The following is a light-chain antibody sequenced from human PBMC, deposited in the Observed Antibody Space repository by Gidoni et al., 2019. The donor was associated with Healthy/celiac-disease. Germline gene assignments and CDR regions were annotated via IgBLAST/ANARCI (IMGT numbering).Light chain of an antibody. CDR3: QQYDNLPPLIFT. V-gene: IGKV1-33*01. CDR1: QDISNY. CDR2: DAS. Sequence: DIQMTQSPSSLSASVGDRVTITCQASQDISNYLNWYQQKPGKAPKLLIYDASKLETGVPSRFSGSGSGTDFTFTISSLQPEDIATYYCQQYDNLPPLIFTFGPGTKVDIK. J-gene: IGKJ3*01.